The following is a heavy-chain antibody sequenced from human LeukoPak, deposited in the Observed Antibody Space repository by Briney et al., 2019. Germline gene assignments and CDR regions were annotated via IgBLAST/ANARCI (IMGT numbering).Heavy chain of an antibody. J-gene: IGHJ4*02. Sequence: GGSLRLSCAVSGFTFSSYAMSWVRQAPGKGLEWVSAISGSGGSTYYADSVKGRFTISRDNSKNTLYLQMNSLRAEDTAVYYCARTSYGDDGGFDYWGQGTLVTVSS. V-gene: IGHV3-23*01. D-gene: IGHD4-17*01. CDR1: GFTFSSYA. CDR2: ISGSGGST. CDR3: ARTSYGDDGGFDY.